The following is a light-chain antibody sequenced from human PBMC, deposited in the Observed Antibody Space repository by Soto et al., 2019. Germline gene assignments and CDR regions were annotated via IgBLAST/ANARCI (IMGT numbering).Light chain of an antibody. Sequence: IVLTQSPVNIAVSSGGTAKLSCRASQSVSNQLAWYTQKPGQAPRLLIYDESRRVTGIPHRVIGMLSGTDCTLTISRLESEDLSVYYGQQYKNWPRTFGQGTKV. CDR2: DES. V-gene: IGKV3-11*01. CDR3: QQYKNWPRT. J-gene: IGKJ1*01. CDR1: QSVSNQ.